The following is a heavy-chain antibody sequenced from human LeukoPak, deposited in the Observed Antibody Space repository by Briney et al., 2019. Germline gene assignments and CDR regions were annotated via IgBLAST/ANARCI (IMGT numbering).Heavy chain of an antibody. Sequence: ASVTVSCKASGYTFTSYDINWVRQAPGQGGEWMGWMNPTSGHTGYVQKFQRRLTMTSDTSVSTAYMELNSLTSEDTAVYYCARSPVGVRKKHDLWGQGTLVIVSS. D-gene: IGHD3-10*01. CDR3: ARSPVGVRKKHDL. CDR2: MNPTSGHT. V-gene: IGHV1-8*01. J-gene: IGHJ5*02. CDR1: GYTFTSYD.